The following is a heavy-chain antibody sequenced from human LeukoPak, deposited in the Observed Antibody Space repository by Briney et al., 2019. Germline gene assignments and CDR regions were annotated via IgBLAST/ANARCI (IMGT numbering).Heavy chain of an antibody. CDR3: ARDAIKRRDSSGLGY. J-gene: IGHJ4*02. D-gene: IGHD3-22*01. CDR1: GYTSTGYY. V-gene: IGHV1-2*02. Sequence: GASVKVSCKASGYTSTGYYMHWVRQAPGQGLEWMGWINPNSGGTNYAQKFQGRVTMTRDTSISTAYMELSRLRSDDTAVYYCARDAIKRRDSSGLGYWGQGTLVTVSS. CDR2: INPNSGGT.